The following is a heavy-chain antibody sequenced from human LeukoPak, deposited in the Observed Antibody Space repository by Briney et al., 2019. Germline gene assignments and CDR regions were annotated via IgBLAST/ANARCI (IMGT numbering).Heavy chain of an antibody. CDR1: GFTFISYW. D-gene: IGHD1-26*01. V-gene: IGHV3-7*01. J-gene: IGHJ4*02. CDR2: IKQDGSEK. Sequence: GGSLSLSCAASGFTFISYWMSWVRQAPGKGLEWVANIKQDGSEKYYVDSVKGRFTISRDNAKNSLYLQMNSLRAEDTAVYYCARDPLIVGAMGYFDYWGQGTLVTVSS. CDR3: ARDPLIVGAMGYFDY.